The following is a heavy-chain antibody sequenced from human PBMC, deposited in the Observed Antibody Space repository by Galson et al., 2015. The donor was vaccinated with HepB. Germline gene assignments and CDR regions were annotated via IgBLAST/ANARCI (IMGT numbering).Heavy chain of an antibody. CDR1: GFTFSSYA. CDR3: ARGRRSVVAPHVYLDY. Sequence: SLRLSCAASGFTFSSYAMHWVRQAPGKGLEWVAVISYDGSNKNYEDSVQGRFTITRDNSTNTLYLQMNSLRAEDTAVYYCARGRRSVVAPHVYLDYRGQGTLVTVSS. CDR2: ISYDGSNK. D-gene: IGHD2-15*01. V-gene: IGHV3-30*04. J-gene: IGHJ4*02.